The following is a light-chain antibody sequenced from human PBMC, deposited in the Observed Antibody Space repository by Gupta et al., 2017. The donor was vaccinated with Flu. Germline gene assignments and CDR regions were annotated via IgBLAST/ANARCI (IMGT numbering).Light chain of an antibody. CDR3: QQHNNFPYT. V-gene: IGKV5-2*01. CDR1: QDIDDD. Sequence: NISSEASQDIDDDVNWYQQKPGEAAIFIIQEATTLGTRLPPRISSRGYGADFTLIIKNIASEDAAYYCCQQHNNFPYTFGQGTKLEIK. CDR2: EAT. J-gene: IGKJ2*01.